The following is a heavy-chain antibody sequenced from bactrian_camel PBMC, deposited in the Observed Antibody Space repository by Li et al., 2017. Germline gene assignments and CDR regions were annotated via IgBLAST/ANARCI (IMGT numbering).Heavy chain of an antibody. Sequence: HVQLVESGGGSVQAGGSLRLSCQASGYTYSSYCMGWFRQAPGKSGKEREGLAAIDSDGRTSYADSVKGRFTISQDNAANTLTLQMNSLKPEDTAMYYCAKGGDELRDWGQGTQVTVS. CDR1: GYTYSSYC. J-gene: IGHJ4*01. CDR3: AKGGDELRD. V-gene: IGHV3S26*01. D-gene: IGHD5*01. CDR2: IDSDGRT.